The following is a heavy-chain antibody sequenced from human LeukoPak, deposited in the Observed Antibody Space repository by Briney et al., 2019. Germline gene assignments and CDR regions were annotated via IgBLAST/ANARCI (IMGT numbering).Heavy chain of an antibody. CDR1: GGSISSGGYY. CDR2: IYYSGST. D-gene: IGHD1-20*01. Sequence: SETLSLTCTVSGGSISSGGYYWSWLRQHPGKGLEWIGYIYYSGSTYYNPSLKSRVTISVDASKNQFSLKLSSVTAADTAVYYCARDPGGITGSSKWFDPWGQGTLVTVSS. J-gene: IGHJ5*02. V-gene: IGHV4-31*03. CDR3: ARDPGGITGSSKWFDP.